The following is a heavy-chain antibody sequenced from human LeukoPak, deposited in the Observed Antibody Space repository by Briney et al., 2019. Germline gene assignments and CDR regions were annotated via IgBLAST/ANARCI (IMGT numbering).Heavy chain of an antibody. Sequence: SETLSLTCTVPGGSMNSYFWAWIRQTPGQGLAWIGNIHYSGNTYYNPSLKSRVTISVDTSKNQFSLKLSSVTAADTAVYYCARALVGAIFDYWGQGTLVTVSS. J-gene: IGHJ4*02. V-gene: IGHV4-59*01. D-gene: IGHD1-26*01. CDR1: GGSMNSYF. CDR3: ARALVGAIFDY. CDR2: IHYSGNT.